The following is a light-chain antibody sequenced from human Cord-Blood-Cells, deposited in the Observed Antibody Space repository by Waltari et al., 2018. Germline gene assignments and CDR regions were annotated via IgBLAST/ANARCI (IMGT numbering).Light chain of an antibody. Sequence: SYVLTQPPSVSVAPGKTARITCGGNNIGSKSVHWYQQKPGQAPVLVVYDDSDRPSGIRGRISGSNSGNTATLTMSRVEAGDEADYYCQVWDSSSDHVVFGGGTKLTIL. CDR2: DDS. CDR3: QVWDSSSDHVV. J-gene: IGLJ2*01. V-gene: IGLV3-21*03. CDR1: NIGSKS.